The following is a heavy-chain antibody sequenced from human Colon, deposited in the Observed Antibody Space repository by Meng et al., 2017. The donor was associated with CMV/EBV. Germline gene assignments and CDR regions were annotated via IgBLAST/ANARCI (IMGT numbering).Heavy chain of an antibody. CDR3: AREFFLDY. V-gene: IGHV3-66*02. Sequence: GESLKISCAASGFTFSSYSMNWVRQAPGMGLEWISVIYSGGSTNYAASVKGRFTISRDISKNTLYLQMNSLTAGDTAVYYCAREFFLDYWGLGTLVTVSS. CDR1: GFTFSSYS. J-gene: IGHJ4*02. D-gene: IGHD3-3*01. CDR2: IYSGGST.